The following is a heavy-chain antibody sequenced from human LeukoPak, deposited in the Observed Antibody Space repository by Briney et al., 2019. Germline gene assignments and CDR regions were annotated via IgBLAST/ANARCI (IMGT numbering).Heavy chain of an antibody. D-gene: IGHD3-22*01. V-gene: IGHV4-34*01. J-gene: IGHJ4*02. CDR3: ARGRGENSSGYYFPFDY. CDR2: INHSGST. CDR1: GGSFSGYY. Sequence: PSETLSLTCAVYGGSFSGYYWSWIRQPPGKGLEWIGEINHSGSTNYNPSLKSRVTISVDTSKNQFSLKLSSVTAADTAVYYCARGRGENSSGYYFPFDYWGQGTLVTVSS.